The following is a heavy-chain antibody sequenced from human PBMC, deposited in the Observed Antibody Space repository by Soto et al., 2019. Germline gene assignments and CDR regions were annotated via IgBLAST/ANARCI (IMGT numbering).Heavy chain of an antibody. Sequence: QVQLVESGGGVVQPGRSLRLSCAASGFTFSSYAMHWVRQAPGKGLEWVAVISYDGSNKYYADSVKGRFTISRDNSKNTLYLQMNSLRAEDTAVYYCARDWSSVLGNWGQGTLVTVSS. CDR1: GFTFSSYA. CDR3: ARDWSSVLGN. V-gene: IGHV3-30-3*01. D-gene: IGHD2-15*01. J-gene: IGHJ4*02. CDR2: ISYDGSNK.